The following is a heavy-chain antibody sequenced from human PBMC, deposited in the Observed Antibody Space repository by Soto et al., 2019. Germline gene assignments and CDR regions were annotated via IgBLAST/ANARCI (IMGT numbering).Heavy chain of an antibody. D-gene: IGHD2-15*01. CDR3: ATPRKGGNNRIGYCSGGSCYAYYYYYYGMDV. CDR1: GGTFSSYA. Sequence: QVQLVQSGAEVKKPGSSVKVSCKASGGTFSSYAISWVRQAPGQGLEWMGGIIPIFGTANYAQKFQGRVTITAGESTSTAYMGVSSLRSEDTAVYYCATPRKGGNNRIGYCSGGSCYAYYYYYYGMDVWGQGTTVTVSS. CDR2: IIPIFGTA. V-gene: IGHV1-69*01. J-gene: IGHJ6*02.